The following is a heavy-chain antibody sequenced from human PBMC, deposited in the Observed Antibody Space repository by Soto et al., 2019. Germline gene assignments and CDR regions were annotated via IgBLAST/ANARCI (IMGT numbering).Heavy chain of an antibody. CDR2: INPIDGST. D-gene: IGHD5-12*01. CDR1: GYAFINYY. J-gene: IGHJ6*02. CDR3: ARKGYIYRKSGLDV. V-gene: IGHV1-46*01. Sequence: QAHLVQSATEVKNPGASVKVSCRASGYAFINYYIHWVRQAPGQGLEWMGVINPIDGSTRYTQKFHDRVTITTDTSTTTVYLELSSLKSDDTAVYYCARKGYIYRKSGLDVWGQGTTVAVSS.